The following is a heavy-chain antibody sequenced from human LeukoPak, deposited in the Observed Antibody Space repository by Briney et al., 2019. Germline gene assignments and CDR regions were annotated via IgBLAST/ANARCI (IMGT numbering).Heavy chain of an antibody. D-gene: IGHD1-26*01. CDR2: INYRGTT. Sequence: SETLSLTCTVSGGSISSSGSFWGWIRQPPGKGLEWIESINYRGTTYYNPSLKSPVTMSADTSKNQFSLKLSSVTAADTAVYFCARPTVGATTGFDFWGQGTLVTVSS. CDR1: GGSISSSGSF. J-gene: IGHJ4*02. CDR3: ARPTVGATTGFDF. V-gene: IGHV4-39*01.